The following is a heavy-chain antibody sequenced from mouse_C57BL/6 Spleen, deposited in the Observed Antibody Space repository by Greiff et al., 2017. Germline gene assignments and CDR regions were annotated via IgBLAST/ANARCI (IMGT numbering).Heavy chain of an antibody. Sequence: QVQLKESGAELVRPGTSVKVSCKASGYAFTNYLIEWVKQRPGQGLEWIGVINPGSGGTNYNEKFKGKATLTADKSSSTAYMQLSSLTSEDSAVYFCASRITTVVAPWGQGTTLTVSS. CDR3: ASRITTVVAP. V-gene: IGHV1-54*01. J-gene: IGHJ2*01. CDR2: INPGSGGT. CDR1: GYAFTNYL. D-gene: IGHD1-1*01.